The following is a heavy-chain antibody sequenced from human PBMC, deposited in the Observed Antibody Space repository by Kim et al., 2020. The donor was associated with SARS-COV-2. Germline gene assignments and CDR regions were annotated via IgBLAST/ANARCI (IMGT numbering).Heavy chain of an antibody. CDR3: ARHVIAAAGVFDY. D-gene: IGHD6-13*01. Sequence: SNPSLKSRVTISVDTSKNQFSLKLSSVTAADTAVYYCARHVIAAAGVFDYWGQGTLVTVSS. V-gene: IGHV4-59*08. J-gene: IGHJ4*02.